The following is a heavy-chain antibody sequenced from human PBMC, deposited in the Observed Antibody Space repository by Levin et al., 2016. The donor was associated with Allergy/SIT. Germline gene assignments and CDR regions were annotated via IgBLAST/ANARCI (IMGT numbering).Heavy chain of an antibody. Sequence: GGSLRLSCAASGFTFSSYEMNWVRQAPGKGLEWVSYISSSGSTIYYADSVKGRFTISRDNAKNSLYLQMNSLRAEDTAVYYCARPPSYSGSYYEVGYYFDYWGQGTLVTVSS. CDR2: ISSSGSTI. CDR1: GFTFSSYE. D-gene: IGHD1-26*01. V-gene: IGHV3-48*03. CDR3: ARPPSYSGSYYEVGYYFDY. J-gene: IGHJ4*02.